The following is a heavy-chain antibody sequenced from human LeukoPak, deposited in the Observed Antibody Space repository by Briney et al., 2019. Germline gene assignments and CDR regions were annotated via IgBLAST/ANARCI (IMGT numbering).Heavy chain of an antibody. Sequence: SETLSLTCTVSGGSISSSSYYWGWIRQPPGKGLEWIGSIYYSGSTYYNPSLKSRVTISVDTSKNQFSLKLSSVTAADTAVYYCARDWKQWLVNPYGMDVWGQGTTVTVSS. D-gene: IGHD6-19*01. CDR2: IYYSGST. CDR1: GGSISSSSYY. V-gene: IGHV4-39*07. J-gene: IGHJ6*02. CDR3: ARDWKQWLVNPYGMDV.